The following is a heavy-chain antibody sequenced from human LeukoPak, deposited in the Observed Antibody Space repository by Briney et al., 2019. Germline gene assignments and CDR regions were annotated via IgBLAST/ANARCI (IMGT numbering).Heavy chain of an antibody. CDR1: GYTFTDYY. Sequence: ASVKVSCKASGYTFTDYYMHWVRQAPGQGLEWMGWINPNSGGTNYAQKFQGRVTMTRDTSISTAYMELSRLRSDDTAVYYCARNLWFGESSDAFDMWGQGTMVTVSS. CDR2: INPNSGGT. J-gene: IGHJ3*02. V-gene: IGHV1-2*02. D-gene: IGHD3-10*01. CDR3: ARNLWFGESSDAFDM.